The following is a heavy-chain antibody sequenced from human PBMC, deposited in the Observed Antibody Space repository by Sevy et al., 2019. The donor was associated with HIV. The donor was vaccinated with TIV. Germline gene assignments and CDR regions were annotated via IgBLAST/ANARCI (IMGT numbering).Heavy chain of an antibody. CDR2: IYPGDSDT. Sequence: GESLKISCKGSGYSFTSYWIGWMRQMPGKGLEWMGIIYPGDSDTRYSPSFQGQVTISADKSIGTAYLQWSSLKASDTAMYYCARQMYCSSQYDNFDYWGQGTLVTVSS. D-gene: IGHD6-6*01. CDR1: GYSFTSYW. CDR3: ARQMYCSSQYDNFDY. J-gene: IGHJ4*02. V-gene: IGHV5-51*01.